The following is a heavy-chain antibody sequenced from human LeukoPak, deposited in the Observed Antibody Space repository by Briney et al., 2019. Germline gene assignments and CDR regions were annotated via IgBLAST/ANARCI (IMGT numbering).Heavy chain of an antibody. D-gene: IGHD3-16*02. CDR2: ITSSSSTI. CDR3: AREGIIWGTYRYFDY. V-gene: IGHV3-48*01. CDR1: GFTFDAYA. Sequence: GGSLRLSCAASGFTFDAYAMNWVRQAPGKGLEWLSYITSSSSTIYYADSVKGRFTISRDNAKNSLYLQMNSLRAEDTAVYYCAREGIIWGTYRYFDYWGQRPLVTVSS. J-gene: IGHJ4*02.